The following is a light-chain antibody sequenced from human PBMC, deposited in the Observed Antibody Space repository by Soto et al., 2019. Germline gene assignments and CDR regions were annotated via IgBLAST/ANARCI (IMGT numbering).Light chain of an antibody. V-gene: IGKV1-39*01. CDR1: QRISIH. CDR2: TAS. J-gene: IGKJ4*01. CDR3: QQSHSAPLT. Sequence: QMTQSPSSLFASVGDRVTITCRASQRISIHLNWYQQKGGQTPRLLIYTASTLQSEVTPRFSGSGSGTEFTLTISSLQREDFATYYCQQSHSAPLTFGGGNKIQI.